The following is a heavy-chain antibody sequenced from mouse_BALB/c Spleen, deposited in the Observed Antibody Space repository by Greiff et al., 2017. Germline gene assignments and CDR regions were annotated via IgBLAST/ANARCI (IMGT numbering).Heavy chain of an antibody. CDR1: GDSITSGY. D-gene: IGHD1-1*01. V-gene: IGHV3-8*02. CDR3: ARNYYGSSYGVYLDY. Sequence: QLKESGPSLVKPSQTLSLTCSVTGDSITSGYWNWIRKFPGNKLEYMGYISYSGSTYYNPSLKSRISITRDTSKNQYYLQLNSVTTEDTATYYCARNYYGSSYGVYLDYWGQGTTLTVSS. J-gene: IGHJ2*01. CDR2: ISYSGST.